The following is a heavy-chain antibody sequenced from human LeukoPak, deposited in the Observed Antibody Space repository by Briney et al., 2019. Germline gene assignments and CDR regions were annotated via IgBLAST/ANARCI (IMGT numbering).Heavy chain of an antibody. CDR3: ARDQRGFCSSTSCYFGEYFDY. V-gene: IGHV4-61*02. Sequence: SQTLSLTCTVSGGSISSGSYFWSWIRQPAGKGLEWIGRIYTSGSTYYNPSLKSRVTISVDTSKNQFSLRLSSVTAADTAVYYCARDQRGFCSSTSCYFGEYFDYWGQGTLVTVSS. CDR1: GGSISSGSYF. D-gene: IGHD2-2*01. CDR2: IYTSGST. J-gene: IGHJ4*02.